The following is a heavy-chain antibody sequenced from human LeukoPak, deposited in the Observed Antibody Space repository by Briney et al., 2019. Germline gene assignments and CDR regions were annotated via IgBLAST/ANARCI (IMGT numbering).Heavy chain of an antibody. CDR2: IYYSGST. V-gene: IGHV4-39*07. J-gene: IGHJ4*02. Sequence: PSETLSLTCTVSGGSISSSSYYWGWIRQPPGTGLEWIGSIYYSGSTYYNPSLKSRVTISVDTSKNQFSLKLSSVTAADTAVYYCARDSSGHLDYWGQGTLVTVSS. D-gene: IGHD6-19*01. CDR3: ARDSSGHLDY. CDR1: GGSISSSSYY.